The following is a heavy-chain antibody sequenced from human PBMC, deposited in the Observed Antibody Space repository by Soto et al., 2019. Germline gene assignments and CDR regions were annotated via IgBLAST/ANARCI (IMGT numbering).Heavy chain of an antibody. Sequence: LRLSCAASGFTFSSYAMSWVRQAPGKGLEWVSSISGGGTTYNADSVKGRFTISRDNSKNTLYLQMNSLRAEDTAVYYCAKAQVRYGDYTRFDPWGQGTLVTVSS. CDR1: GFTFSSYA. CDR3: AKAQVRYGDYTRFDP. V-gene: IGHV3-23*01. CDR2: ISGGGTT. J-gene: IGHJ5*02. D-gene: IGHD4-17*01.